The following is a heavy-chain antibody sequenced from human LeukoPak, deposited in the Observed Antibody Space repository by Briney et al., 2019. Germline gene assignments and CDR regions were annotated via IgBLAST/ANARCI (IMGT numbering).Heavy chain of an antibody. J-gene: IGHJ4*02. CDR2: ISSSSSSTI. CDR3: ARLTGENNKYFDY. CDR1: GFTFSSYS. Sequence: GGSLRLSCAASGFTFSSYSMNWVRQAPGKGLEWVSYISSSSSSTIYYADSVKGRFTISRDNAKNSLYLQMNSLRDEDTAVYYCARLTGENNKYFDYWGQGALVSVSS. V-gene: IGHV3-48*02. D-gene: IGHD7-27*01.